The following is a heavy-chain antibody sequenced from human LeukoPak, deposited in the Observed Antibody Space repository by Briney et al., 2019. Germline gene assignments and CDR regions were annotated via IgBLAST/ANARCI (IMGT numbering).Heavy chain of an antibody. Sequence: GGTLRLSCEASGFTFSIYGLTGVRQARGKGLEWVSAIGAGGDRIYYADSVRGRFAISRDNVKKTMYLQMNRLRAEDTAIYSCAKDDRDVSGIAADWGQGTLVTVSS. J-gene: IGHJ4*02. CDR2: IGAGGDRI. D-gene: IGHD6-13*01. CDR3: AKDDRDVSGIAAD. CDR1: GFTFSIYG. V-gene: IGHV3-23*01.